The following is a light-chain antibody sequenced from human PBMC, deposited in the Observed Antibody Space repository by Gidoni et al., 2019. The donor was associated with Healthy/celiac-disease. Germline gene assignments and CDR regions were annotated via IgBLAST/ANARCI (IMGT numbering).Light chain of an antibody. J-gene: IGKJ4*01. CDR3: QQRSNWPPLT. CDR1: QSVSSY. Sequence: EIVLPHSPATLSLSHGERATLSCRASQSVSSYLAWYQQKPGQAPRLLIYDASNRATGIPARFSGSGSGTDFTLTISSLEPEDFAVDYCQQRSNWPPLTFGGGTKVEIK. V-gene: IGKV3-11*01. CDR2: DAS.